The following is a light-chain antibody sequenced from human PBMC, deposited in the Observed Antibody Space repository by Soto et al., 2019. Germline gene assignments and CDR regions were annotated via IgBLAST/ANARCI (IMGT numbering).Light chain of an antibody. V-gene: IGLV1-44*01. Sequence: QSALTQLPPASETPGQWFTVSCSGSSSNIGSNTVNWYPQLPGTAPKLLIYTDNQRPSGVPDRFSGSKSGTSASLAICGLQSEDEADYYCAAWDDSLNIYVFGTGTKVTIL. CDR1: SSNIGSNT. CDR3: AAWDDSLNIYV. CDR2: TDN. J-gene: IGLJ1*01.